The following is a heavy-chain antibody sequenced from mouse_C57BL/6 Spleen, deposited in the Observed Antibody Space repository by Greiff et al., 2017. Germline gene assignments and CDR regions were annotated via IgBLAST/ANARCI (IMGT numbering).Heavy chain of an antibody. Sequence: QVQLQQPGAELVMPGASVKLSCKASGYTFTSYWMHWVKQRPGQGLEWIGEIDPSDSYTNYNQKFKGQSTLTVDKSSSTAYMQLSSLTSEDSAVYYCARGKTGTWDYWGQGTTLTVSS. V-gene: IGHV1-69*01. CDR2: IDPSDSYT. J-gene: IGHJ2*01. CDR3: ARGKTGTWDY. CDR1: GYTFTSYW. D-gene: IGHD4-1*01.